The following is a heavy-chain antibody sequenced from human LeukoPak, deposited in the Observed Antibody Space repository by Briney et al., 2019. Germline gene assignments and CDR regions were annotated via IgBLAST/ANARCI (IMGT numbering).Heavy chain of an antibody. Sequence: ASVKVSCKASGYTFTSYDINWVRQATGQGLEWMGWMNPNSGNTGSAQNFQGRVTMTRNTSIITAYMELSSLRSDDTAVYYSARRRGSWSFDYWGQGTLVTVSS. J-gene: IGHJ4*02. V-gene: IGHV1-8*01. CDR2: MNPNSGNT. CDR3: ARRRGSWSFDY. CDR1: GYTFTSYD. D-gene: IGHD1-26*01.